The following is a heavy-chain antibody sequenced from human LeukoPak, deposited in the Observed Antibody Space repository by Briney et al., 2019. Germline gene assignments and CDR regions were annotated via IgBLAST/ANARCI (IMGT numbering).Heavy chain of an antibody. CDR3: ARSSRYDLFHS. Sequence: PSETLSLTCSVSGGSISGFYWTWIRQPPGRGLEWIGYIFYTGSTNYNPSLKSRVTMSVDTSKNQFSLNLSSLTAADTAVYYCARSSRYDLFHSWGQGTLVTVSP. CDR1: GGSISGFY. J-gene: IGHJ5*01. V-gene: IGHV4-59*01. CDR2: IFYTGST. D-gene: IGHD3-3*01.